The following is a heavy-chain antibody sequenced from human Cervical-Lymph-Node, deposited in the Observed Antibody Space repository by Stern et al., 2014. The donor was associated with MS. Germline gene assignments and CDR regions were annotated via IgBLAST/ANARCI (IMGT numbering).Heavy chain of an antibody. CDR1: GYSFSVYW. CDR3: ARHRVAAARYDAFDF. CDR2: IFPGDSDT. D-gene: IGHD2-2*01. V-gene: IGHV5-51*01. Sequence: EVQLVQSGAEVKKPGESLKISCKGSGYSFSVYWIGWARQGPGKGLAWMGIIFPGDSDTRYSPSFQGQVTISADKSINTAYLQWSSLKASDTAIYYCARHRVAAARYDAFDFWGQGTAVTVSS. J-gene: IGHJ3*01.